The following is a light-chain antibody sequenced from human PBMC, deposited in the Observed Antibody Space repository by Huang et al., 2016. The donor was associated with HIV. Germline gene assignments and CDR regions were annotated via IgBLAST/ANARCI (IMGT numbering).Light chain of an antibody. CDR3: QQYNNWPLT. CDR2: GAS. V-gene: IGKV3-15*01. J-gene: IGKJ4*01. Sequence: EIVMTQSPATLSGSPGKSGTLSCRASQSIGRNLAWYQQKPGQTPRLLISGASTRAADIPARFSGSGSGTDFALNISSLQSEDFAVYYCQQYNNWPLTFGGGTKVEIK. CDR1: QSIGRN.